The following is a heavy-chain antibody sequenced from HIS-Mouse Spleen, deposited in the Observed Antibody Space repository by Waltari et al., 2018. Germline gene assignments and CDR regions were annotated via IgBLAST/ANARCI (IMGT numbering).Heavy chain of an antibody. V-gene: IGHV4-39*07. CDR2: IYYSGST. J-gene: IGHJ2*01. Sequence: QLQLQESGPGLVKPSETLSLTCPVSVGSISRSSYHWGWIRPPPGKGLEWIGSIYYSGSTYYNPSLKSRVTISVDTSKNQFSLKLSSVTAADTAVYYCAREIPYSSSWYDWYFDLWGRGTLVTVSS. CDR1: VGSISRSSYH. D-gene: IGHD6-13*01. CDR3: AREIPYSSSWYDWYFDL.